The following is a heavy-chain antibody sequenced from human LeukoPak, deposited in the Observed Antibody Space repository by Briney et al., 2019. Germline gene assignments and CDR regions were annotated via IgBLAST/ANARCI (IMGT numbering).Heavy chain of an antibody. CDR1: GVTFSSYA. Sequence: GGSLRLSCAASGVTFSSYAMSWVRQAPGKGLEWVSAISGSGGSTYYADSVTGRFTISGDNSKNTLYLQMNSLRAEDTAVYYCASPYYDILTGYSNAFDIWGQGTMVTVSS. J-gene: IGHJ3*02. V-gene: IGHV3-23*01. D-gene: IGHD3-9*01. CDR3: ASPYYDILTGYSNAFDI. CDR2: ISGSGGST.